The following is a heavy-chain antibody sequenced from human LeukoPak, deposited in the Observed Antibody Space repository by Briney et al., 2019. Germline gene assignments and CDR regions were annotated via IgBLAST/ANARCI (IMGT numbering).Heavy chain of an antibody. CDR2: IYPGDSDT. J-gene: IGHJ5*02. CDR1: GYSFTSYW. Sequence: GESLKISCKGSGYSFTSYWIGWVRQMPGKGLEWMGIIYPGDSDTRYSPSFQGQVTISADKSISTAYLQWSSLKASDTAMYYCARHLEMGATDNWFDPWGQGTLVTVSS. D-gene: IGHD1-26*01. V-gene: IGHV5-51*01. CDR3: ARHLEMGATDNWFDP.